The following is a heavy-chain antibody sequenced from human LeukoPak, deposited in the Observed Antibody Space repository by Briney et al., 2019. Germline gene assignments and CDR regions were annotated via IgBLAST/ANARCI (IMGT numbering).Heavy chain of an antibody. J-gene: IGHJ4*02. D-gene: IGHD3-22*01. Sequence: GGSLRLSCAASGFTFSSYGMHWVRQAPGKGLEWVAVIWYDGSNKYYADSVKGRFTISRDNAKNSLYLQMNSLRDEDTAVYYCARDVGDYYDSSGHLDYWGQGTPVTVSS. CDR3: ARDVGDYYDSSGHLDY. CDR2: IWYDGSNK. CDR1: GFTFSSYG. V-gene: IGHV3-33*01.